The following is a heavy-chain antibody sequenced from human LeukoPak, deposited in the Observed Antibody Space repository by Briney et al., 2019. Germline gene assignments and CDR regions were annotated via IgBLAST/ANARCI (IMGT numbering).Heavy chain of an antibody. CDR2: VYYSGST. CDR1: GGSINSYY. CDR3: ARHGLTFFDF. V-gene: IGHV4-59*01. J-gene: IGHJ4*02. D-gene: IGHD3-16*01. Sequence: PSETLSLTCTVSGGSINSYYWSWIRQPPGKGLEWIGYVYYSGSTNYNPSLKSRVTISVDTSKNQFSLKLNSVTAADTAVYFCARHGLTFFDFWGQGTLLTVST.